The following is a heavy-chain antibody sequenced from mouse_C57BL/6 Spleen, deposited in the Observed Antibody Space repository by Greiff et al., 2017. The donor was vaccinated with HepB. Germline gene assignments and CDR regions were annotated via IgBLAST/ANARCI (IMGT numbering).Heavy chain of an antibody. CDR2: INPSNGGT. D-gene: IGHD1-1*01. J-gene: IGHJ1*03. Sequence: VQLQQSGTELVKPGASVKLSCKASGYTFTSYWMHWVKQRPGQGLEWIGNINPSNGGTNYNEKFKSKATLTVDKSSSTAYMQLSSLTSEDSAVYYCARRLYGSSYDWYFDVWGTGTTVTVSS. V-gene: IGHV1-53*01. CDR1: GYTFTSYW. CDR3: ARRLYGSSYDWYFDV.